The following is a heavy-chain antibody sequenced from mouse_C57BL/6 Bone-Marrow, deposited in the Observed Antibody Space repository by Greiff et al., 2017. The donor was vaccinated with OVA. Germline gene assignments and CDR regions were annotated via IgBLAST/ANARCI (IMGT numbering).Heavy chain of an antibody. D-gene: IGHD2-1*01. CDR3: ARHYGNYGFAY. J-gene: IGHJ3*01. V-gene: IGHV5-6*01. CDR2: ISSGGSYT. Sequence: EVQGVESGGDLVKPGGSLKLSCAASGFTFSSYGMSWVRQTPDKRLEWVATISSGGSYTYYPDSVKGRFTISRDNAKNTLYLQVSSLKSEDTAMYYCARHYGNYGFAYWGQGTLVTVSA. CDR1: GFTFSSYG.